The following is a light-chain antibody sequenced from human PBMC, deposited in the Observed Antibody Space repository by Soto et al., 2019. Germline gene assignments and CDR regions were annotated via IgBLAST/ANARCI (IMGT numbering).Light chain of an antibody. CDR3: SLYISRSTSFV. CDR1: SSDIGTYIS. Sequence: QSALTQPPSVSGSPGQSVSISCTGTSSDIGTYISVSWYRQSPGTAPKLLIYAVSNRPSGVPDRFSGSKSGNTASLTISGLQAEDEADYYCSLYISRSTSFVFGTGTKLTVL. V-gene: IGLV2-18*01. CDR2: AVS. J-gene: IGLJ1*01.